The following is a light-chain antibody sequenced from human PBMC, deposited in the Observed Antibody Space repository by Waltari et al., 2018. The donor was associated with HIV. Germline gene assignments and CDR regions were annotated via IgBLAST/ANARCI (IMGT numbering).Light chain of an antibody. CDR3: QSYNISLSASVV. CDR2: GNK. V-gene: IGLV1-40*01. Sequence: QSMLTQPPSVSGAPGQRVTISCTGSSSTIGADYDVHWYQQIPGTAPKLLISGNKNRPSGVLDRFSASKSGTTASMTISGVQAEDEADYFCQSYNISLSASVVFGGGTRLTVL. CDR1: SSTIGADYD. J-gene: IGLJ2*01.